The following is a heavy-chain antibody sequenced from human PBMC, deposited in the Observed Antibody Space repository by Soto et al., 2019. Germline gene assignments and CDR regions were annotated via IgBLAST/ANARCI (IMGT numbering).Heavy chain of an antibody. CDR3: AREETAWPLAYGLDV. CDR1: GFTFSSYS. J-gene: IGHJ6*02. D-gene: IGHD2-21*02. V-gene: IGHV3-21*04. CDR2: ITRNSDI. Sequence: GGSLRLSCAASGFTFSSYSIHWVRQAPGKGLEWVSAITRNSDIYYADSVKGRFTISRDNAQNSVSLQMNSLRAEDTAVYYCAREETAWPLAYGLDVWGQGTTVTVSS.